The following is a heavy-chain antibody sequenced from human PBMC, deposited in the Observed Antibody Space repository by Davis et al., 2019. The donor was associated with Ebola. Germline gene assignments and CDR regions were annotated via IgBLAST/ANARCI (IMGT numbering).Heavy chain of an antibody. CDR2: INPSGGST. J-gene: IGHJ4*02. CDR1: GYTFTSYY. D-gene: IGHD1-26*01. Sequence: ASVKVSCKASGYTFTSYYMHWVRQAPGQGLEWMGIINPSGGSTSYAQKLQGRVTMTTDTSTSTAYMELSSLRSEDTAVYYCARGGSYREFDYWGQGTLVTVSS. CDR3: ARGGSYREFDY. V-gene: IGHV1-46*01.